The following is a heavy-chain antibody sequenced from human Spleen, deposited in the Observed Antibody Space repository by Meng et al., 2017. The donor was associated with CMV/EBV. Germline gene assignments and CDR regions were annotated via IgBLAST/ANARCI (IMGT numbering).Heavy chain of an antibody. D-gene: IGHD6-19*01. Sequence: GESLKISCAASGFTFTSHAMSWVRQAPGKGLEWVSYISSSGSTIYYADSVKGRFTISRDNAKNSLYLQMNSLRAEDTAVYYCARGVAVAGTWFDPWGQGTLVTVSS. V-gene: IGHV3-48*04. J-gene: IGHJ5*02. CDR3: ARGVAVAGTWFDP. CDR2: ISSSGSTI. CDR1: GFTFTSHA.